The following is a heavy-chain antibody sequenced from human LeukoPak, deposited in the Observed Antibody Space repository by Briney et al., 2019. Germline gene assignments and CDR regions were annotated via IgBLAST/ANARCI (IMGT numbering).Heavy chain of an antibody. Sequence: PSETLSLTCAVYGGSFSGYYWSWIRQPPGKGLEWIGEINHSGSTNYNPSLKSRVTISVDTSKNQFSLKLSSVTAADTAVYYCARGENLYYYGSGRKYYFDYWGQGTLVTVSS. CDR3: ARGENLYYYGSGRKYYFDY. CDR1: GGSFSGYY. V-gene: IGHV4-34*01. CDR2: INHSGST. D-gene: IGHD3-10*01. J-gene: IGHJ4*02.